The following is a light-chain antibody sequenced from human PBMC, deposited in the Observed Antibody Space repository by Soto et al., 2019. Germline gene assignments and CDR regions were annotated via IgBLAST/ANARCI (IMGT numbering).Light chain of an antibody. J-gene: IGKJ1*01. V-gene: IGKV3-20*01. CDR1: QSVSSSY. CDR3: QQYDRSPWT. CDR2: GAS. Sequence: EIVLTQSPGTLPLSPGERATLSCRASQSVSSSYLAWHQQKPGQAPRLLIYGASSRATGIPDRFSGSGSGTDFTLTNSRLDPEDFAVYYCQQYDRSPWTFGQGTMVEI.